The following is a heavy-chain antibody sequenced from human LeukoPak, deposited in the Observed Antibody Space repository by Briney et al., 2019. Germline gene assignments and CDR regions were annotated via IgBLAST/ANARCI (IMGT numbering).Heavy chain of an antibody. V-gene: IGHV3-7*01. CDR1: KFSFNSYA. CDR2: IKEDGSEK. D-gene: IGHD6-13*01. J-gene: IGHJ3*01. CDR3: ARGNSSSKYRASDV. Sequence: PGGSLRLSCAASKFSFNSYAMSWVRQAPGKGLEWVATIKEDGSEKIYVDAVKGRFTISRDNAKNSLHLEMNSLRVEDTAVYYCARGNSSSKYRASDVWGQGTMVTVSS.